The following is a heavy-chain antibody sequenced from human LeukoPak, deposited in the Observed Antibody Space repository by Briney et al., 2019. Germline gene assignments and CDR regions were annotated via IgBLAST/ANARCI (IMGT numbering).Heavy chain of an antibody. CDR1: GFTFSSYW. CDR2: ISSSSSYI. Sequence: GGSLRLSCAASGFTFSSYWMSWVRQAPGKGLEWVSSISSSSSYIYYADSVKGRFTISRDNAKNSLYLQMNSLRAEDTAVYYCAREYSGYDLAYYYYYMDVWGKGTTVTISS. CDR3: AREYSGYDLAYYYYYMDV. V-gene: IGHV3-21*01. D-gene: IGHD5-12*01. J-gene: IGHJ6*03.